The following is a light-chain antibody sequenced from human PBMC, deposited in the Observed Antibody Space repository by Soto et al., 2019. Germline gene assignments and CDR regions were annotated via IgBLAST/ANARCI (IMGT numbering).Light chain of an antibody. CDR1: QSISRF. Sequence: DIQMTQSPSSLSSSVGDRVTITCRSSQSISRFLHWYQQKPGKAPKLLIYAASSLQSGVPSRFSGSGSGTDFTLTISSLQPEDFATYYCQQSYSTPLTFGGGTKVDI. CDR3: QQSYSTPLT. J-gene: IGKJ4*01. CDR2: AAS. V-gene: IGKV1-39*01.